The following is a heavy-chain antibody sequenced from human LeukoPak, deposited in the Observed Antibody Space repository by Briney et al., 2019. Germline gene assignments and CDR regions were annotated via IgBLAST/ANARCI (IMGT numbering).Heavy chain of an antibody. Sequence: SETLSLTCTVSGGSINSYYWSCIRQPAGKGLECVRRIYTSGSTNYNPSLKSRVTMSVDTSKNQFSMKLSSVTAADTAVYYCARELQTNYYYYYDMDVWGQGTTVTVSS. D-gene: IGHD3-10*01. V-gene: IGHV4-4*07. J-gene: IGHJ6*02. CDR3: ARELQTNYYYYYDMDV. CDR2: IYTSGST. CDR1: GGSINSYY.